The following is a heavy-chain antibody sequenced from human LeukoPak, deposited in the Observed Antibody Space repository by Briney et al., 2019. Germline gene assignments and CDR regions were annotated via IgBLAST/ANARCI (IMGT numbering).Heavy chain of an antibody. D-gene: IGHD1-26*01. CDR1: GFTFSSYE. J-gene: IGHJ4*02. CDR3: ARGSESYFQPHFDY. Sequence: GGSLRLSCAASGFTFSSYEMNWVRQAPGKGLEWVSYISSSGSTIYYADSVKGRFTISRDNAKNSLYLQMNSLRAEDTAVYYCARGSESYFQPHFDYWGQGTLVTVSS. CDR2: ISSSGSTI. V-gene: IGHV3-48*03.